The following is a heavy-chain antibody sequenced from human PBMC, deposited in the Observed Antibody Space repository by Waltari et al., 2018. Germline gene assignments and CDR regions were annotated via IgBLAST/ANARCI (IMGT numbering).Heavy chain of an antibody. Sequence: QVLLQESGPGLVQASETLSLTCTVSGDSISSADYYWNWIRQPAGKERQWIGRVFSTGGANYDPSLKRRATISADSSKNQFSLSLTSVTAADTATYYCAREDLAVRKTGGFDYWGQGVLVSVSS. V-gene: IGHV4-61*02. CDR1: GDSISSADYY. D-gene: IGHD6-19*01. J-gene: IGHJ4*02. CDR2: VFSTGGA. CDR3: AREDLAVRKTGGFDY.